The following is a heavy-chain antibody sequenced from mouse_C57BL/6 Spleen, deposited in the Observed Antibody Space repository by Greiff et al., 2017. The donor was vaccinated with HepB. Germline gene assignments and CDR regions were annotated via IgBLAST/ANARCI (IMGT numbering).Heavy chain of an antibody. D-gene: IGHD3-2*02. CDR2: ISSGGEYI. Sequence: DVMLVESGEGLVKPGGSLKLSCAASGFTFSSYAMSWVRQTPEKRLEWVAYISSGGEYIYYADTVKGRFTISRDNDRNTLYMQMSSLKSEDTAMYYCTREDSSGSYWGQGTTLTVSS. CDR3: TREDSSGSY. CDR1: GFTFSSYA. J-gene: IGHJ2*01. V-gene: IGHV5-9-1*02.